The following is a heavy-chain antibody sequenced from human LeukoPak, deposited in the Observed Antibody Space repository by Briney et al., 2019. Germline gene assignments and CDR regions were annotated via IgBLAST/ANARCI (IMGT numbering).Heavy chain of an antibody. V-gene: IGHV4-59*01. CDR3: ARSSHCSGGSCYSLTGVGY. CDR2: IYYSGST. Sequence: PSETLSLTYTVSGGSISTYYWSWIRQPPGKGLEWIGYIYYSGSTNYNPSLKSRVTMLVDTSKNQFSLKLSSVTAADTAVYYCARSSHCSGGSCYSLTGVGYWGQGTLVTVSS. D-gene: IGHD2-15*01. CDR1: GGSISTYY. J-gene: IGHJ4*02.